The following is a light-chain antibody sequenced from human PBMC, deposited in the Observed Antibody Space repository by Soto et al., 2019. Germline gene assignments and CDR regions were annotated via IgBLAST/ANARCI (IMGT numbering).Light chain of an antibody. CDR2: DAY. CDR1: QSFRGL. CDR3: QQRHIVPIT. J-gene: IGKJ5*01. V-gene: IGKV3-11*01. Sequence: EVVLTQSPVTLSLSPGERATLSCRASQSFRGLLAWYQQKPGQAPRLLIYDAYNRATGIPPRFSGSGSGAGFTLTISSLEPEDSAVFYFQQRHIVPITFGPGTRLEIK.